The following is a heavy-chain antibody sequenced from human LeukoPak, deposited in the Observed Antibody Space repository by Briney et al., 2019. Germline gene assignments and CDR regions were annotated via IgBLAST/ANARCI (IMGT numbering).Heavy chain of an antibody. J-gene: IGHJ6*02. CDR1: GGSISSYY. V-gene: IGHV4-59*01. Sequence: SETLSLTCTVSGGSISSYYWSWIRQPPGKGLEWIGYIYYSGSTNYNPSLKSRVTISVDTSKNQFSLKLSSVTAADTAVYYCARENGCSGGSCYSDPGYYYYGMDVWGQGTTVTVSS. CDR2: IYYSGST. CDR3: ARENGCSGGSCYSDPGYYYYGMDV. D-gene: IGHD2-15*01.